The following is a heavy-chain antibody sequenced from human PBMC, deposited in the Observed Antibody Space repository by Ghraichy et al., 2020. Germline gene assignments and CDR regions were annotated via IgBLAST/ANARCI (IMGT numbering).Heavy chain of an antibody. CDR1: GGSFSGYY. Sequence: SETLSLTCAVYGGSFSGYYWSWIRQPPGKGLEWIGEINHSGSTNYNPSLKSRVTISVDTSKNQFSLKLSSVTAADTAVDYCARARNYSNTYDFDYWGQGTLVTVSS. CDR3: ARARNYSNTYDFDY. D-gene: IGHD4-11*01. J-gene: IGHJ4*02. CDR2: INHSGST. V-gene: IGHV4-34*01.